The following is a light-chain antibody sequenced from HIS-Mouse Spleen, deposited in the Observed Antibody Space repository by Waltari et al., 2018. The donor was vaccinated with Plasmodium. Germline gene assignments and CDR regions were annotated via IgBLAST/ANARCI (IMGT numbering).Light chain of an antibody. CDR2: QDS. J-gene: IGLJ3*02. CDR3: QAWDSSTAV. CDR1: NLGDKY. V-gene: IGLV3-1*01. Sequence: SYELTQPPSASVSSAQPASITCSGDNLGDKYACWYQQKPGQSPVLVIYQDSKRPSGIPERFSGSNSGNTATLTISGTQAMDEADYYCQAWDSSTAVFGGGTKLTVL.